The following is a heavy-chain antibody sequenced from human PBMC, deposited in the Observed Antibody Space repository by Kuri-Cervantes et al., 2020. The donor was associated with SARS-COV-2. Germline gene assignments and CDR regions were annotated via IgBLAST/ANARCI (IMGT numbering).Heavy chain of an antibody. CDR3: AREAGGSGSYYNQRDYYYYYMDV. V-gene: IGHV1-69*04. Sequence: SVKVSCKASGGTFSSYAISWVRQAPGQGLEWMGRIIPILGIANYAQKFQGRVTITADKSTSTAYMELSSLRSEDTAVYYCAREAGGSGSYYNQRDYYYYYMDVWGKGTTVTVSS. J-gene: IGHJ6*03. CDR1: GGTFSSYA. CDR2: IIPILGIA. D-gene: IGHD3-10*01.